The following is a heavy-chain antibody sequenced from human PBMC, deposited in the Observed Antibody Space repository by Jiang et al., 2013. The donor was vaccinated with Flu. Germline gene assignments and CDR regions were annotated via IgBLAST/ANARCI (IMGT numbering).Heavy chain of an antibody. CDR2: INTDTGNP. Sequence: QSGSELKKPGASVKVSCKASGYTFSSKAMNWVRQAPGQGLQWMGWINTDTGNPTYAQGFTGRVVFSLDTSLSTSYLHISSLKAEDTAVYYCARGPPLRVTPISYFFDSWGQGSL. J-gene: IGHJ4*02. CDR3: ARGPPLRVTPISYFFDS. V-gene: IGHV7-4-1*02. D-gene: IGHD2-21*02. CDR1: GYTFSSKA.